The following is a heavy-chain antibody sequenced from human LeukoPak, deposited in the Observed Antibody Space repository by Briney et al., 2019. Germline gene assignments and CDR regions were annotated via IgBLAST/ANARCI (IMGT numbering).Heavy chain of an antibody. J-gene: IGHJ4*02. Sequence: SVKVACKASGGTFSSYAISWVRQAPGQGLEWMGGIIPIFGTANYAQKFQGRVTITADESTSTAYMELSSLRSEDTAVYYCAREMGTSGWLDYWGQGTLVTVSS. CDR2: IIPIFGTA. CDR3: AREMGTSGWLDY. CDR1: GGTFSSYA. V-gene: IGHV1-69*13. D-gene: IGHD6-19*01.